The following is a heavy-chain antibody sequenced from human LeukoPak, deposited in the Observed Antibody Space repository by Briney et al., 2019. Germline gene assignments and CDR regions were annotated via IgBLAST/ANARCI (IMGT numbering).Heavy chain of an antibody. CDR3: TRPWGTTVTTSPFDY. V-gene: IGHV3-49*03. CDR1: GFTFGDYV. D-gene: IGHD4-17*01. Sequence: GGSLRLSCTASGFTFGDYVMSWFRQAPGKGLEWVGFIRSKAYGGTTEYAASVKGRFTISRDDSKSIAYLQMNSLKTEDTAVYYCTRPWGTTVTTSPFDYWGQGALVTVSS. J-gene: IGHJ4*02. CDR2: IRSKAYGGTT.